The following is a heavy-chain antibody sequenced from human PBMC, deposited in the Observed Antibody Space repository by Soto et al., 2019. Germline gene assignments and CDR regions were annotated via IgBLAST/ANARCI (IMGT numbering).Heavy chain of an antibody. CDR1: GFTFGDYA. J-gene: IGHJ6*02. D-gene: IGHD2-2*01. Sequence: PGGSLRLSCTASGFTFGDYAMSWFRQAPGKGLEWVGFIRSKAYGGTTEYAASVKGRFTISRDDSKSIAYLQMNSLKTEDTAVYYCTRDLIVVVPAAISYYYYYGMDAWGQGTTVTVSS. CDR3: TRDLIVVVPAAISYYYYYGMDA. V-gene: IGHV3-49*03. CDR2: IRSKAYGGTT.